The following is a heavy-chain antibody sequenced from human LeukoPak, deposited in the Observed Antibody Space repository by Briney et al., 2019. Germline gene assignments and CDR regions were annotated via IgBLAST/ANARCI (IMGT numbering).Heavy chain of an antibody. CDR2: IYYSGST. CDR1: GGSISSSSYY. CDR3: ATRKSTVTSYYYYYYMDV. Sequence: PSETLSLTCTVSGGSISSSSYYWGWIRQPPGKGLEWIGSIYYSGSTYYNPSLKSRVTISVDTSKNQFSLKLSSVTAADTAVYYCATRKSTVTSYYYYYYMDVWGKGTTVTVS. D-gene: IGHD4-11*01. J-gene: IGHJ6*03. V-gene: IGHV4-39*01.